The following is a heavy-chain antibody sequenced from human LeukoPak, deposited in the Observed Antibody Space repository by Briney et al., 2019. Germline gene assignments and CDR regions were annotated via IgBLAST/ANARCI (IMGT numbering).Heavy chain of an antibody. CDR1: GFTFSSYR. D-gene: IGHD6-13*01. CDR3: AREVGISIFDY. V-gene: IGHV3-48*01. Sequence: GGSLRLSCAASGFTFSSYRMNWVRQAPGKGLEWVSYISSSSSTIYYADSVKGRFTISRDNAKNSLYLQMNSLRAEDTAVYYCAREVGISIFDYWGQETLVTVSS. CDR2: ISSSSSTI. J-gene: IGHJ4*02.